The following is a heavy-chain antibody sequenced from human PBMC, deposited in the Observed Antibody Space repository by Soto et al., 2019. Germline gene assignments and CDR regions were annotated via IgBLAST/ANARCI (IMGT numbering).Heavy chain of an antibody. J-gene: IGHJ5*02. D-gene: IGHD2-15*01. CDR2: INPNSGGT. CDR1: GYTFTDYY. V-gene: IGHV1-2*04. Sequence: QVQLVQSGAEVKKPGASVKVSCKASGYTFTDYYIHWVRQAPGQGLEWIGWINPNSGGTDSAQKFQGWVSMTRDTSLSTVYMEMNRLKSDDTAVYYCARGDGLGYCREPSCPKPPWFDPWRQGTLVTVSS. CDR3: ARGDGLGYCREPSCPKPPWFDP.